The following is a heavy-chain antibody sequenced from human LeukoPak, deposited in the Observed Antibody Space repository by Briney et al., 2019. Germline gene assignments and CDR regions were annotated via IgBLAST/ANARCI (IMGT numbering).Heavy chain of an antibody. V-gene: IGHV1-8*01. CDR3: ARGIAAAGTSDP. CDR2: MNPNSGNT. J-gene: IGHJ5*02. Sequence: ASVKVSCKASGYSFTSYDINRVRQATGQGLEWMGWMNPNSGNTGYAQKFQGRVTMTRNTSISTAYMELSSLRSEDTAVYYCARGIAAAGTSDPWGQGTLVTVSS. D-gene: IGHD6-13*01. CDR1: GYSFTSYD.